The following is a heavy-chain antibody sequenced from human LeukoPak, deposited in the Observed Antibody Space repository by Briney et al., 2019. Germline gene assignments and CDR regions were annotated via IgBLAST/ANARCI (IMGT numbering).Heavy chain of an antibody. CDR3: ARGARSAYYYDSSEAFDI. CDR2: INHSGST. Sequence: SETLSLTSAVYGGSFSGYYWSWIRQPPGKGLEWIGEINHSGSTNYNPSLKSRVTISVDTSKNQFSLKLSSVTAADTAVYYCARGARSAYYYDSSEAFDIWGQGTMVTVSS. D-gene: IGHD3-22*01. V-gene: IGHV4-34*01. CDR1: GGSFSGYY. J-gene: IGHJ3*02.